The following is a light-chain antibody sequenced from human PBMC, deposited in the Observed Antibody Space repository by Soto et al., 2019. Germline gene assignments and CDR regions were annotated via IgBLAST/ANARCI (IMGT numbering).Light chain of an antibody. CDR1: QYVHTS. CDR3: QQYNQWPPTWT. V-gene: IGKV3-15*01. Sequence: EIVMTQSPGILSVSPGERVTVSCRASQYVHTSLAWYQQKSGQAPRLLIYGASIRAPGVPVRFSGSGSGTEFTLTIDSLQSEDSAVYSCQQYNQWPPTWTFGQGTKVEI. J-gene: IGKJ1*01. CDR2: GAS.